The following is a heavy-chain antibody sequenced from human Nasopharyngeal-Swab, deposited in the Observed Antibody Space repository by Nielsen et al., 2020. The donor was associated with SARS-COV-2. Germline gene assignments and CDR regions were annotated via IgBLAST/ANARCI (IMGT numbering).Heavy chain of an antibody. Sequence: LRQAPGQGLEWMGRINPNSGGTNYAQKFQGRVTMTRDTSISTAYMELSRLRSDDTAVYYCARGRVPTEDYWGQGTLVTVSS. CDR2: INPNSGGT. D-gene: IGHD2-2*01. V-gene: IGHV1-2*06. J-gene: IGHJ4*02. CDR3: ARGRVPTEDY.